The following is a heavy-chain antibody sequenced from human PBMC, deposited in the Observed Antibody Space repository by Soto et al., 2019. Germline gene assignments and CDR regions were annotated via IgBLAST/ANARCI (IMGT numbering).Heavy chain of an antibody. V-gene: IGHV4-59*01. CDR2: IYYSGST. CDR3: ARDVFDPYEMATKGGRGSWFDP. CDR1: GGSISSYY. Sequence: SETLSLTCTVSGGSISSYYWSWIRQPPGKGLEWIGYIYYSGSTNYNPSLKSRVTISVDTSKNQFSLKLSSVTAADTAVYYCARDVFDPYEMATKGGRGSWFDPWGQGTLVTVSS. D-gene: IGHD5-12*01. J-gene: IGHJ5*02.